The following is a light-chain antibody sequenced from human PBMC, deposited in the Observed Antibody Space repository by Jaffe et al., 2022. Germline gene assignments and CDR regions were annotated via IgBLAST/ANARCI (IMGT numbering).Light chain of an antibody. Sequence: EIVLTQSPGTLSLSPGERATLSCRASQSVSSSLAWYLQKPGQAPRLLIYDASKRAPGIPARFSGSGSGTDFTLTISSLEPEDSAVYYCQQRSNWWTFGQGTKVEIK. CDR1: QSVSSS. V-gene: IGKV3-11*01. CDR3: QQRSNWWT. CDR2: DAS. J-gene: IGKJ1*01.